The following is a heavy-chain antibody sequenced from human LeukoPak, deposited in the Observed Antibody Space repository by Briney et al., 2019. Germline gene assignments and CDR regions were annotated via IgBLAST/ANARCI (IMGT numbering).Heavy chain of an antibody. D-gene: IGHD4-17*01. J-gene: IGHJ4*02. CDR3: AKDRFTVTPYYFDF. Sequence: MSWVRQAPXXGLXXVSGISGSGGTTNYADSVKGRFTISRDNSKNTVYLQMNSLRAEDTAFYYCAKDRFTVTPYYFDFWGQGTLVTVSS. V-gene: IGHV3-23*01. CDR2: ISGSGGTT.